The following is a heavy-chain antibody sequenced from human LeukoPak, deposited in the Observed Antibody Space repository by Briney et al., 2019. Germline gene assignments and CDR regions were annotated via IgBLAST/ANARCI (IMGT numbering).Heavy chain of an antibody. J-gene: IGHJ4*02. Sequence: GRSLRLSCAASGFTFSSYSMNWVRQAPGKGLEWVSYISSSSKTIYYADSVKGRFTISRDNAKNSLYLQMNSLRDKDSAVYYCARDQGIFDYWGQGTLVTVSS. CDR3: ARDQGIFDY. V-gene: IGHV3-48*02. CDR1: GFTFSSYS. CDR2: ISSSSKTI.